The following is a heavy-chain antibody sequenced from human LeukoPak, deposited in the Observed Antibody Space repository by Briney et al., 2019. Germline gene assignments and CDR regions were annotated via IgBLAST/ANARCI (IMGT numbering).Heavy chain of an antibody. Sequence: GGSLRLSCAASGFTFSTYYMNWVRQAPGKGLEWVSSISSSSTYKYYADSLKGRFTISRDNAKNSLYLQMNSLRAEDTAVYYCATERSPDGFDYWGQGTLVTVSS. V-gene: IGHV3-21*01. CDR3: ATERSPDGFDY. J-gene: IGHJ4*02. CDR1: GFTFSTYY. CDR2: ISSSSTYK. D-gene: IGHD1-14*01.